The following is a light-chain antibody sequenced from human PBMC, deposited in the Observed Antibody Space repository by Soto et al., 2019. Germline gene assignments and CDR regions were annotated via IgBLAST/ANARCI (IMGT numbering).Light chain of an antibody. CDR2: DTS. J-gene: IGKJ1*01. V-gene: IGKV3-11*01. CDR3: QQHSHWPPWT. Sequence: EIVLTQSPATLSLSPGERATLSCRASQSVSSYLAWYQQKPGQAPRLLIYDTSIRASGIPARFSGSGSGTDFTLTISSLEPEDFAVYYCQQHSHWPPWTFGQGTRVEIQ. CDR1: QSVSSY.